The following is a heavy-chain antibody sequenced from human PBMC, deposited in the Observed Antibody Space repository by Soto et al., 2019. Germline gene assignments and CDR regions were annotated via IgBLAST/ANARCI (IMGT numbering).Heavy chain of an antibody. D-gene: IGHD2-15*01. CDR1: GFTFRSCA. V-gene: IGHV3-23*01. CDR3: AKDKGPSVGATPGYYYQGLDV. Sequence: GGSLRLSCAASGFTFRSCAMSWVRQAPRKGLEWVSAISGSGGNIYYADSVKGRFTISRDNSKNTLYLEMNSLRAEDTAVYYCAKDKGPSVGATPGYYYQGLDVWGQGTTVTVSS. J-gene: IGHJ6*02. CDR2: ISGSGGNI.